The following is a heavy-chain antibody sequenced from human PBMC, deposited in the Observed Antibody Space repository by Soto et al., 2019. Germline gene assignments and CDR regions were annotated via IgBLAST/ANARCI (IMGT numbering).Heavy chain of an antibody. V-gene: IGHV4-59*01. J-gene: IGHJ5*02. Sequence: SETLSLTCTVSGGSITSYYWSCIRQPPGKGLEWIGYVAYTGGTRYNPSVKSRVTISLDTSKNQFSLKLTSVTAADTAVYFCTRDYSNYSWFDPWGQGALVTVPS. CDR2: VAYTGGT. CDR1: GGSITSYY. CDR3: TRDYSNYSWFDP. D-gene: IGHD4-4*01.